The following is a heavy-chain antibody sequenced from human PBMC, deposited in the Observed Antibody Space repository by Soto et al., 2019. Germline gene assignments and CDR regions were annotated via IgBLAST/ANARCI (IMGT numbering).Heavy chain of an antibody. J-gene: IGHJ4*02. CDR2: INHSGST. V-gene: IGHV4-34*01. Sequence: QVQLQQWGAGLLKPSETLSLTCAVYGGSFSGYYWSWIRQPPGKGLEWIGEINHSGSTNYNPSLKSRVTISVDTSKNQFSLKLSSVTAADTAVYYCARCRYYDAPDYWGQGTLVTVSS. CDR1: GGSFSGYY. D-gene: IGHD3-3*01. CDR3: ARCRYYDAPDY.